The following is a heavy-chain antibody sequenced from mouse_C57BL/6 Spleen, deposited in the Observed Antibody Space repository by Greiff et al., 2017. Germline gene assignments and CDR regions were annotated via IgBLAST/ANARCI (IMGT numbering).Heavy chain of an antibody. CDR2: INTGSGGT. CDR3: AREDDGVDY. J-gene: IGHJ2*01. D-gene: IGHD2-3*01. CDR1: GYAFTNYL. V-gene: IGHV1-54*01. Sequence: QVQLQQSGAELVRPGTSVKVSCKASGYAFTNYLIEWVKQRPGQGLEWIGVINTGSGGTNYNEKFKGKATMTADKSSSTAYMQLRSLTSEDSAVYFCAREDDGVDYWGQGTTLTVSS.